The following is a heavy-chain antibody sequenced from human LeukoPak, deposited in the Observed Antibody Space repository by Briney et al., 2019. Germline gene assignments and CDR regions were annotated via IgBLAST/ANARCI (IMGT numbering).Heavy chain of an antibody. J-gene: IGHJ4*02. Sequence: SETLSLTCTVSGGSISSGSYYWSWIRQPAGKGLEWIGRIYTSGSTNYNPSLKSRVTISVDTSKNQFSLKLSSVTAADTAVYYCARESYYDSSGYEDWGQGTLVTVSS. CDR1: GGSISSGSYY. CDR2: IYTSGST. CDR3: ARESYYDSSGYED. D-gene: IGHD3-22*01. V-gene: IGHV4-61*02.